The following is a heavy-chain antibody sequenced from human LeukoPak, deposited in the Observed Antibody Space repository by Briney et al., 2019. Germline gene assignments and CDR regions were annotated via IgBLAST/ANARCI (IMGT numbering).Heavy chain of an antibody. CDR3: ARGGNRFGGFYFDY. Sequence: SQTLSLTCTVSADSLSSGGHYWAWIRQFPGKGLEAIGFIHHSGRSRHNPSLKDRVAISVDTSRKQFALKLSSVTAADTAMYYCARGGNRFGGFYFDYWGQGIQVIVSS. CDR1: ADSLSSGGHY. J-gene: IGHJ4*02. CDR2: IHHSGRS. V-gene: IGHV4-31*03. D-gene: IGHD3-10*01.